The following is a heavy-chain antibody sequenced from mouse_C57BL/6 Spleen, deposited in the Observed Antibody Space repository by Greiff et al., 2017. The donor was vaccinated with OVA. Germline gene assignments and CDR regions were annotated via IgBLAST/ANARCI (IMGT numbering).Heavy chain of an antibody. CDR1: GYTFTDYY. CDR2: IYPGSGNT. J-gene: IGHJ3*01. CDR3: AVGRAWFAY. V-gene: IGHV1-76*01. D-gene: IGHD4-1*01. Sequence: VQLQQSGAELVRPGASVKLSCKASGYTFTDYYINWVKQRPGQGLEWIARIYPGSGNTYYNEKFKGKATLTAEKSSSTAYMQLSSLTSEDSAVYFCAVGRAWFAYWGQGTLVTVSA.